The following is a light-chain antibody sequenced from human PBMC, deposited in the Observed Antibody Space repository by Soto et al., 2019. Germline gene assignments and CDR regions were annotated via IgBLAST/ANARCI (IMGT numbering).Light chain of an antibody. V-gene: IGKV3-20*01. CDR3: QHYNSSPPIT. CDR1: QSVRSTS. Sequence: VLTQSPGTLSLSPVERATLSCRASQSVRSTSLVWYQQKPAQAPRLLIYGASSRATGIPDRFSGGGSGTDFTLTISRLEPEDFAVYYCQHYNSSPPITFGQGTRLEIK. CDR2: GAS. J-gene: IGKJ5*01.